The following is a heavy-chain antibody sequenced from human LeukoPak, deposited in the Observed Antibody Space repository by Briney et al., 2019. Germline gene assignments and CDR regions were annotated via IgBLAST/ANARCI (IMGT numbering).Heavy chain of an antibody. V-gene: IGHV3-48*03. D-gene: IGHD3-10*01. CDR3: ARDKYYGSGSTYYYYYYMDV. Sequence: GGSLRLSCAASGFTFSSHEMNWVRQAPGKGLEWVSYIRSSASTIYYADSVKGRFTISRDNTKNSLYLQMNSLRAEDTAVYYCARDKYYGSGSTYYYYYYMDVWGKGTTVTISS. CDR1: GFTFSSHE. J-gene: IGHJ6*03. CDR2: IRSSASTI.